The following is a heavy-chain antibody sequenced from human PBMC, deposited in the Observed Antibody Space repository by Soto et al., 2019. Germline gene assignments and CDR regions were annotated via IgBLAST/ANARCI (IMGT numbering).Heavy chain of an antibody. Sequence: QVQLVQSGAEVKKPGSSVKVSCKASGGSFSTYGINWVRLAPGQGLEWMGGIIPKFGTTNYAQKFRGRVTITACESTNTAYMELNYLRSEDTAVYFCAREFDPYYGGNSLSLDYWGQGTLVTVSS. CDR3: AREFDPYYGGNSLSLDY. J-gene: IGHJ4*02. CDR2: IIPKFGTT. V-gene: IGHV1-69*13. CDR1: GGSFSTYG. D-gene: IGHD4-17*01.